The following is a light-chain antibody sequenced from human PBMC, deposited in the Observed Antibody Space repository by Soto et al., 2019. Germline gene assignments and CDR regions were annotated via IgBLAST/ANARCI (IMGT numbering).Light chain of an antibody. Sequence: DIQMTQSPSTLPSFVGDRVTITCRASQNIANWLAWYRQKPGTAPELLIYHASTLVRGVPSRFTGSGSGTEFTLAISGLQPDDFATYFCHQYATYSFGQGTKVEIQ. V-gene: IGKV1-5*01. CDR2: HAS. CDR1: QNIANW. J-gene: IGKJ1*01. CDR3: HQYATYS.